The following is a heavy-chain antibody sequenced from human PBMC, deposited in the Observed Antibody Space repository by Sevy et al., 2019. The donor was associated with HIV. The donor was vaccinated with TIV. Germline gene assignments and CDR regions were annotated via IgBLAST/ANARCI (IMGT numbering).Heavy chain of an antibody. Sequence: GGSLRLACAASGFTFSSYSMNWVRRAPGKGLEWVSSISSSSSYIDYADSVKGRFTISRDNAKNSLYLKMNSLRAEDTAVYYCAREGVRFLEWLPTYYYYGMDVWGQGTTVTVSS. CDR3: AREGVRFLEWLPTYYYYGMDV. V-gene: IGHV3-21*01. CDR2: ISSSSSYI. D-gene: IGHD3-3*01. J-gene: IGHJ6*02. CDR1: GFTFSSYS.